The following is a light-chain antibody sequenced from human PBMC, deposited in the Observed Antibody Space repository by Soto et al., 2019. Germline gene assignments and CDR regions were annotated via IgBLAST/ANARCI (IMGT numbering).Light chain of an antibody. CDR3: QQSYSTPWT. CDR2: NAS. Sequence: IPISHCPSSLSASVGDRVTINCRPSQNITDHIHWYQQQLGKAPNHRTYNASSLESGRPSSFSDRGSGTDFNLTISSLQPEDFATCYCQQSYSTPWTFGQGTEVDI. V-gene: IGKV1-39*01. J-gene: IGKJ1*01. CDR1: QNITDH.